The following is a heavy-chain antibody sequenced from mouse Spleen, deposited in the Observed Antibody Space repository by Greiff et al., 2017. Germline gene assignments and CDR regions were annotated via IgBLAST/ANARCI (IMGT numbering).Heavy chain of an antibody. D-gene: IGHD2-3*01. Sequence: VQLQQSGAELVKPGASVKLSCTASGFNIKDTYMHWVKQRPEQGLEWIGRIDPANGNTKYDPKFQGKATITADTSSNTAYLQLSSLTSEDTAVYYCADLYDGPAWFAYWGQGTLVTVSA. CDR2: IDPANGNT. CDR1: GFNIKDTY. J-gene: IGHJ3*01. V-gene: IGHV14-3*02. CDR3: ADLYDGPAWFAY.